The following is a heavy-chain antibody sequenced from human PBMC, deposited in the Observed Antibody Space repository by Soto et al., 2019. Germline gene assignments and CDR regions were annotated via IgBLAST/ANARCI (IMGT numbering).Heavy chain of an antibody. J-gene: IGHJ5*02. V-gene: IGHV1-69*13. Sequence: ASVKVSCKASGGTFSSYAISWVRQAPGQGHEWMGGIIPIFGTANYAQKFQGRVTITADESTSTAYMELSSLRSEDTAVYYCASGAYYDFWSGYQNWFDPWGQGTLVTVSS. CDR1: GGTFSSYA. CDR3: ASGAYYDFWSGYQNWFDP. D-gene: IGHD3-3*01. CDR2: IIPIFGTA.